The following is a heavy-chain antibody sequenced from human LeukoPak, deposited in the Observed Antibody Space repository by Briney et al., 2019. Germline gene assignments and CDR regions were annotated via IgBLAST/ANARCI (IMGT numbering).Heavy chain of an antibody. J-gene: IGHJ4*02. V-gene: IGHV4-59*01. CDR1: GGSISSYY. D-gene: IGHD5-12*01. CDR2: IYYSGST. Sequence: PSETLSLTCTVSGGSISSYYWSWIRQPPGKGLERIGYIYYSGSTNYNPSLKSRVTISVDTSKNQFSLKLSSVTAADTAVYYCARDSGYDPIQLDYWGQGTLVTVSS. CDR3: ARDSGYDPIQLDY.